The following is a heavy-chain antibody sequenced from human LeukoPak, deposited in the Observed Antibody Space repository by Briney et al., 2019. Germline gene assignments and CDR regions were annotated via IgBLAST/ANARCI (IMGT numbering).Heavy chain of an antibody. Sequence: GGSLRLSCAASGFTFSSYGMHWVRQAPGKGLERVAVISYDGSNKYYADSVKGRFTISRDNSKNTLYLQMNSLRAEDTAVYYCAKDQGQIAVAPPGVVDYWGQGTLVTVSS. D-gene: IGHD6-19*01. V-gene: IGHV3-30*18. CDR1: GFTFSSYG. CDR2: ISYDGSNK. J-gene: IGHJ4*02. CDR3: AKDQGQIAVAPPGVVDY.